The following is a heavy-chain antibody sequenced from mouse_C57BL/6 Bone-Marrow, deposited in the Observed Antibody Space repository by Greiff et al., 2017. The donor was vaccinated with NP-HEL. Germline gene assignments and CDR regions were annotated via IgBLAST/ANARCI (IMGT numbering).Heavy chain of an antibody. V-gene: IGHV1-76*01. Sequence: QVHVKQSGAELVRPGASVKLSCKASGYTFTDYYINWVKQRPGQGLEWIARIYPGSGNTYYNEKFKGKATLTAEKSSSTAYMQLSSLTSEDSAVYFCARRGDYYGSSAYAMDYWGQGTSVTVSS. J-gene: IGHJ4*01. CDR3: ARRGDYYGSSAYAMDY. CDR2: IYPGSGNT. CDR1: GYTFTDYY. D-gene: IGHD1-1*01.